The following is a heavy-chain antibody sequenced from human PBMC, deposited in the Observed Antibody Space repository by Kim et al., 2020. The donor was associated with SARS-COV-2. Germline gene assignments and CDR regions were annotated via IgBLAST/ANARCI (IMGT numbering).Heavy chain of an antibody. CDR2: INPSGGST. J-gene: IGHJ4*02. CDR3: AREASSGSYEAY. Sequence: ASVKVSCKASGYTFTNYYMHWVRQAPGQGLEWMGLINPSGGSTIYAQRFQGRVTLTRDTSTSIVYMELSSLRSEDTAVYYCAREASSGSYEAYWGQGALVTVSS. D-gene: IGHD1-26*01. V-gene: IGHV1-46*01. CDR1: GYTFTNYY.